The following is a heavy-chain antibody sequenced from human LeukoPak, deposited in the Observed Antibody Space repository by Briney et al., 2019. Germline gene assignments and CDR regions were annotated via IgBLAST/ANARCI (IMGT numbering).Heavy chain of an antibody. CDR1: GFTFSSYA. D-gene: IGHD3-22*01. J-gene: IGHJ4*02. Sequence: GGSLRLSCAASGFTFSSYAMSWVRQAPGKGLEWVSAISGSGGSTYSADSVRGRFTISRDNSKNTLYLQMNSLRAEDTAVYYCAKGSYYYDSSGYYYFDYWGQGTLVTVSS. CDR3: AKGSYYYDSSGYYYFDY. V-gene: IGHV3-23*01. CDR2: ISGSGGST.